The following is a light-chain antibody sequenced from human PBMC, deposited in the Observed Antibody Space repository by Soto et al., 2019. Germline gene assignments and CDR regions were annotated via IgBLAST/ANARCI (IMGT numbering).Light chain of an antibody. CDR2: DVS. V-gene: IGLV2-14*01. CDR1: SSDVGGYNY. CDR3: SSYTGSSTYV. Sequence: QSALTQPASVSGSPGQSITISCTGTSSDVGGYNYVSWYQQYPGKAPKLMIYDVSNRPSGVSNRFSGSKSGNTASLTISGLQAEDEYDYYCSSYTGSSTYVFGTGTKLTVL. J-gene: IGLJ1*01.